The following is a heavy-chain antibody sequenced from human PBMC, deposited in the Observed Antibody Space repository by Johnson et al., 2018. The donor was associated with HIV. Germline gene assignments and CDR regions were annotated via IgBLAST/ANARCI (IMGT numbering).Heavy chain of an antibody. CDR1: GFTLSNYG. CDR2: IWHDGSNK. D-gene: IGHD3-3*01. J-gene: IGHJ3*02. Sequence: QEQLVESGGGVVQPGRSLRLSCAASGFTLSNYGMHWVRQAPGKGLEWVAVIWHDGSNKYYADSVKGRFTISRDNSKNTLYLQMNSLRAEDTAVYYCTKGRIFGVVMEAFDIWGQGTMVTVSS. V-gene: IGHV3-33*06. CDR3: TKGRIFGVVMEAFDI.